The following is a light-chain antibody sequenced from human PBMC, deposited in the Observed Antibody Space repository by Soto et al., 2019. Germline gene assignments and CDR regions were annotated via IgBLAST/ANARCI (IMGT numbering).Light chain of an antibody. CDR3: NSYTSKSTGV. J-gene: IGLJ1*01. V-gene: IGLV2-14*01. Sequence: QSVLTQPASVSGCPGQSITISCTGTSSDVGGYNYVSWYQQHPGKAPKLIIYEVSNRPSGVSNRFSGSKSGNTASLTISGLKAEDEADYYCNSYTSKSTGVFGTGTKVTVL. CDR1: SSDVGGYNY. CDR2: EVS.